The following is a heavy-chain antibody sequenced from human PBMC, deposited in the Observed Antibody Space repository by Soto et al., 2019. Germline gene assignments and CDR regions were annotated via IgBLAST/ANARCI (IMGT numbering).Heavy chain of an antibody. CDR2: ITSGSDYI. Sequence: GGSLRLSCAASGFTFSSYTMNWVRQAPGKGLEWVAFITSGSDYIYYADSVKGRFTISRDDANNSLFLQMSSLRAEDTAVYYCTREHVVTIFRRGQRGSFDNWSQGTLVTVSS. CDR3: TREHVVTIFRRGQRGSFDN. CDR1: GFTFSSYT. V-gene: IGHV3-21*01. D-gene: IGHD3-9*01. J-gene: IGHJ4*02.